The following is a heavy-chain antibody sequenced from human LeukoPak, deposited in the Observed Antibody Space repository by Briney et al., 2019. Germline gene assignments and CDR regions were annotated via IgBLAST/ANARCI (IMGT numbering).Heavy chain of an antibody. CDR1: GFTFSSYA. CDR3: AKGVLRARPGLFDY. Sequence: GGSLRLSCAASGFTFSSYAMIWVRQAPGKGLEWVSTISGSGDSTYYADSVKGRFTISRDNSKSTLYLQMNSLRADDTAVYYCAKGVLRARPGLFDYWGQGTLVIVSS. CDR2: ISGSGDST. D-gene: IGHD2/OR15-2a*01. V-gene: IGHV3-23*01. J-gene: IGHJ4*02.